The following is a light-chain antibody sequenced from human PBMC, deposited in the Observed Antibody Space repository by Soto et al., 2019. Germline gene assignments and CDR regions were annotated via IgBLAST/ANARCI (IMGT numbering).Light chain of an antibody. Sequence: EIVLTQSPATLSVSPGESATLSCRASQSVNSYLAWYQQKPGQAPRLLIYDASNTASGIPARFSGRGSGTDFTLTISSLEPEDFAVYFCQQRSTWPYTFGQGTKLDIK. V-gene: IGKV3-11*01. CDR3: QQRSTWPYT. CDR2: DAS. CDR1: QSVNSY. J-gene: IGKJ2*01.